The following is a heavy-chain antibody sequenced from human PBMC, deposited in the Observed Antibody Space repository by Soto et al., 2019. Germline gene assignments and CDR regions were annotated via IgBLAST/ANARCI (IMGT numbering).Heavy chain of an antibody. CDR1: GFTFSDYY. J-gene: IGHJ4*02. Sequence: GGSLRLSCAASGFTFSDYYMSWIRQAPGKGLEWVSYISSSSSYTNYADSVKGRFTISRDNSKNTLYLQMNSLRAEDTAVYYCAKDPASYSSGWYDPKLDYWGQGTLVTVSS. V-gene: IGHV3-11*05. D-gene: IGHD6-19*01. CDR3: AKDPASYSSGWYDPKLDY. CDR2: ISSSSSYT.